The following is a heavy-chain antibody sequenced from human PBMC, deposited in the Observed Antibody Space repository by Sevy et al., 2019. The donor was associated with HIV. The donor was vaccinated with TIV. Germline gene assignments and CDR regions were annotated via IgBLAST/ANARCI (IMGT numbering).Heavy chain of an antibody. Sequence: GGSLRLSCAASGFTFSSYGMHWVRQAPGKGLEWVAVISYDGSNKYYADSVKGRFTISRDNSKNTLYLQMNSLRGEETAVYYCAKDILAGSYYGSGSYGNYYYYGMDVWGQGTTVTVSS. CDR1: GFTFSSYG. CDR2: ISYDGSNK. V-gene: IGHV3-30*18. CDR3: AKDILAGSYYGSGSYGNYYYYGMDV. D-gene: IGHD3-10*01. J-gene: IGHJ6*02.